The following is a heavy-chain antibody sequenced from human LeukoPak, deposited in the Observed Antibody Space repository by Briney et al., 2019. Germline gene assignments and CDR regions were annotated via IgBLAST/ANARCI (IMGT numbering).Heavy chain of an antibody. CDR3: AKLRGVVVAATSCSWCAFDI. CDR2: IYYSGST. D-gene: IGHD2-15*01. J-gene: IGHJ3*02. Sequence: SETLSLTCTVSGGSISSSSYYWGWIRQPPGKGLEWIGSIYYSGSTYYNPSLKSRVTISVDTSKNQFSLKLSSVTAADTAVYYCAKLRGVVVAATSCSWCAFDIWGQGTMVTVPS. CDR1: GGSISSSSYY. V-gene: IGHV4-39*07.